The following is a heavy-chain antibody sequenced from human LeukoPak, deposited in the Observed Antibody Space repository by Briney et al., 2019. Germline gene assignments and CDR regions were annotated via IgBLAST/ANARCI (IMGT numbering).Heavy chain of an antibody. J-gene: IGHJ3*02. Sequence: SDTLTLTCTVYGGTFSGYYLSWIRQPPGKGLEWIGEINPSGSTTYNASLKCRVTISVDTSKNQFSLKLSSVTAADTAVYYCARGSLGYYYGPGGAFDIWGKGTMVTVSS. CDR2: INPSGST. CDR1: GGTFSGYY. V-gene: IGHV4-34*01. D-gene: IGHD3-10*01. CDR3: ARGSLGYYYGPGGAFDI.